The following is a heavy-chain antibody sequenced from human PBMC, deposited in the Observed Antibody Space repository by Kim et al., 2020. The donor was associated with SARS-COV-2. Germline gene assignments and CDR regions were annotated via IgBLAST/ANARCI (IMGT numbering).Heavy chain of an antibody. CDR1: GFTFSSYA. J-gene: IGHJ6*02. D-gene: IGHD1-26*01. CDR3: AKVPGSWFYYYGMDV. CDR2: ISGSGGST. V-gene: IGHV3-23*01. Sequence: GGSLRLSCAASGFTFSSYAMSWVRQAPGKGLEWVSAISGSGGSTYYADSVKGRFTISRDNSKNTLYLQMNSLRAEDTAVYYCAKVPGSWFYYYGMDVWGQGTTVTVSS.